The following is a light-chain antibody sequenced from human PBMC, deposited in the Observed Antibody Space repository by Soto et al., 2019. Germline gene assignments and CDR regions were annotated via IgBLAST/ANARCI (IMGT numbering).Light chain of an antibody. CDR1: SSDVGGYDY. V-gene: IGLV2-8*01. Sequence: QSVLTHPPSASGSPGQSVTISCTGTSSDVGGYDYVSWYQQHPAKAPKLIIYEVSKRPSGVPDRISASKSGNTASLTVSGLQAEDEADYYCSSYAGNNNVVFGGGTKLTVL. CDR3: SSYAGNNNVV. J-gene: IGLJ2*01. CDR2: EVS.